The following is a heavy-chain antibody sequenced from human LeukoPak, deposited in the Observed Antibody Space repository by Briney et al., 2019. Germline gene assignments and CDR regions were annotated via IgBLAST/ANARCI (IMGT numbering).Heavy chain of an antibody. CDR3: ARWAYGSGSYYNEGYYYYGMDV. V-gene: IGHV1-2*02. CDR1: GYTFTAYY. CDR2: INPNSGDT. J-gene: IGHJ6*02. Sequence: ASVKVSCKASGYTFTAYYMHWVRQAPGQGLEWMGWINPNSGDTKIAQKFQGRVTMTRDTSISTAYMELSRLRSDDTAVYYCARWAYGSGSYYNEGYYYYGMDVWGQGTTVTVSS. D-gene: IGHD3-10*01.